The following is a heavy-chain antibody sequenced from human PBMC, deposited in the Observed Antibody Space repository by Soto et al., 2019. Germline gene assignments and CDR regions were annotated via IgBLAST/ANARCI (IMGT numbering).Heavy chain of an antibody. CDR3: ARMYYGLPYFDY. D-gene: IGHD3-10*01. J-gene: IGHJ4*02. CDR2: IYYSGST. CDR1: GGSISSYY. V-gene: IGHV4-59*01. Sequence: QVQLQESGPGLVKPSETLSLTCTVSGGSISSYYWSWFRQPPGKGLEWIGYIYYSGSTNYNPSLKSRVTISVDTSKNQFSLKLSSVTAADTAVYYCARMYYGLPYFDYWGQGTLVTVSS.